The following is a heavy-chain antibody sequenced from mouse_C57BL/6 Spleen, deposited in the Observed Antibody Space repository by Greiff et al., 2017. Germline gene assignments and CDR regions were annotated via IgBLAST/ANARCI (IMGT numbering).Heavy chain of an antibody. Sequence: QVQLQQPGAELVKPGASVKLSCKASGYTFTSYWMHWVKQRPGQGLEWIGMIHPNSGSTNYNEKFKSKATLTVDKSSSTAYMQLSSLTSEDSAVYYCVFYGGYAMDYWGQGTSVTVSS. V-gene: IGHV1-64*01. CDR2: IHPNSGST. CDR1: GYTFTSYW. J-gene: IGHJ4*01. D-gene: IGHD1-2*01. CDR3: VFYGGYAMDY.